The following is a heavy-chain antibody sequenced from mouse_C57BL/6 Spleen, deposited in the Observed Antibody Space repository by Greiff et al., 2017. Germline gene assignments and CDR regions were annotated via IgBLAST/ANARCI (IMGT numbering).Heavy chain of an antibody. Sequence: VQLQQSGAELVRPGASVKLSCTASGFNIKDDYMHWVKQRPEQGLEWIGWIDPENGDTEYASKFQGKATITADTSSNTAYLQLSSLTSEDTAVYYCTTFLDGYYEFAYWGQGTLVTVSA. CDR2: IDPENGDT. J-gene: IGHJ3*01. CDR3: TTFLDGYYEFAY. D-gene: IGHD2-3*01. CDR1: GFNIKDDY. V-gene: IGHV14-4*01.